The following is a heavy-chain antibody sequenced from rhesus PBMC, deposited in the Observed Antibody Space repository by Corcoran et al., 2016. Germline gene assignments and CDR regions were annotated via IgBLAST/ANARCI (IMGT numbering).Heavy chain of an antibody. CDR3: ARDKVIRYYETHHYGLDS. V-gene: IGHV4-173*01. CDR1: GGSISSNY. CDR2: ISGSGGRT. D-gene: IGHD3-9*01. J-gene: IGHJ6*01. Sequence: QLQLQESGPGLVKPSETLSLTCAVSGGSISSNYLSRIRQPPGKGREWVGRISGSGGRTDYNPPLKSRVTISTDTPKNQFSLKLGAVTAADTAVYYCARDKVIRYYETHHYGLDSWGQAVVVTVSS.